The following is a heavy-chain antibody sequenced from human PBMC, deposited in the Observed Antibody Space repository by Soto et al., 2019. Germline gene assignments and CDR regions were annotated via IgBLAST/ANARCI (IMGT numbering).Heavy chain of an antibody. CDR3: EGVVWFRGMDV. V-gene: IGHV6-1*01. D-gene: IGHD3-16*01. CDR1: GDSVSSSSAA. Sequence: SQTLSLTCDISGDSVSSSSAAWNWIRQSPSRGLEWLGRTYYRSKWIHEYTVSMESRITINPDTSKNQISLHIYSVTAEDTAVYYCEGVVWFRGMDVWGQGTRVTVSS. J-gene: IGHJ6*02. CDR2: TYYRSKWIH.